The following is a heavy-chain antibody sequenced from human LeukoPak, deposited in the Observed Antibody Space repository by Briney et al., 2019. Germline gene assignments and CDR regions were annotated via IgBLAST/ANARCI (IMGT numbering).Heavy chain of an antibody. D-gene: IGHD5-24*01. CDR3: AKLIRDVTIYDF. J-gene: IGHJ4*03. CDR2: IKQDGSEK. V-gene: IGHV3-7*01. CDR1: GFTFSSYW. Sequence: PGGSLRLSCAASGFTFSSYWMSWVRQAPGKGLEWVANIKQDGSEKYYVDSVKGRFTISRDNTRNLLFLQMNSLRAEDTAFYYCAKLIRDVTIYDFWGPGSLVTVSS.